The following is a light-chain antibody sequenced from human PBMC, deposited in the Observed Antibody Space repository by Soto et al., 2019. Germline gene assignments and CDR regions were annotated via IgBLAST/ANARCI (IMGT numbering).Light chain of an antibody. CDR2: SNN. CDR3: AAWDDSLSGVV. V-gene: IGLV1-47*02. J-gene: IGLJ3*02. CDR1: RSNVGSNY. Sequence: QSVLTQPPSASGTPGQRVTISCSGSRSNVGSNYVYWYQHLPGTAPQLLIYSNNQRPSGVPDRFSGSKSGTSASLAISGLRSEDEADYYCAAWDDSLSGVVFGGGTKVTVL.